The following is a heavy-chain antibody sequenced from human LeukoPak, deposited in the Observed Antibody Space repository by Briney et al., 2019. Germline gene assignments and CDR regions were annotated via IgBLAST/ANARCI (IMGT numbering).Heavy chain of an antibody. V-gene: IGHV3-23*01. Sequence: GSLRLSCAASGFTFSSYAMTWVRQAPGKGLEWVSAISGSGGSTYYADSVKGRFTISRDNSKNTLYLQMSSLRAEDTAVYYCAKEERASYDSSGYYYWGQGTLVTVSS. CDR1: GFTFSSYA. CDR2: ISGSGGST. CDR3: AKEERASYDSSGYYY. D-gene: IGHD3-22*01. J-gene: IGHJ4*02.